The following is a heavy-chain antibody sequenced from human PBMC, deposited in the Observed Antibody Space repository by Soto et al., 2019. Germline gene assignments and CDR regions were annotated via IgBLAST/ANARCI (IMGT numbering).Heavy chain of an antibody. D-gene: IGHD4-17*01. CDR3: ARDGSPVTATYYYYYYMDV. Sequence: QVQLVQSGAEVKKPGASVKVSCKASGYTFTGYYMHWVRQAPGQGLEWMGWINPNSGGTNYAQKFQGWGTLPRDTSISTAYMELSRLRSDDKAVYYCARDGSPVTATYYYYYYMDVWGKGTTVTVSS. CDR2: INPNSGGT. J-gene: IGHJ6*03. V-gene: IGHV1-2*04. CDR1: GYTFTGYY.